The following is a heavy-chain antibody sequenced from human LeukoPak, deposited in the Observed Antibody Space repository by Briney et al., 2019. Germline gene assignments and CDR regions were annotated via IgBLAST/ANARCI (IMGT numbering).Heavy chain of an antibody. Sequence: PGGSLRLSCVASGFTFSRHSISWVCQAPGKGLEWVSAITASGGDTFYAESVEGRFSVSRDDSKSTVFLQMSSLTADDTGIYFCARRGLQGFCSVNSCHSFFDSWGRGTRVIVSS. CDR2: ITASGGDT. CDR3: ARRGLQGFCSVNSCHSFFDS. D-gene: IGHD2-15*01. J-gene: IGHJ5*01. CDR1: GFTFSRHS. V-gene: IGHV3-23*01.